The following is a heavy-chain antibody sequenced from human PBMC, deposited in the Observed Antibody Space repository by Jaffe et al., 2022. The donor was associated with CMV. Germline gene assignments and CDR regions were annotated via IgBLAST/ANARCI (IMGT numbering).Heavy chain of an antibody. J-gene: IGHJ3*02. D-gene: IGHD2-8*01. V-gene: IGHV4-34*01. Sequence: QVQLQQWGAGLLKPSETLSLTCAVYGGSFSGYYWSWIRQPPGKGLEWIGEINHSGSTNYNPSLKSRVTISVDTSKNQFSLKLSSVTAADTAVYYCAKRGYCTNGVCYRRAFDIWGQGTMVTVSS. CDR2: INHSGST. CDR3: AKRGYCTNGVCYRRAFDI. CDR1: GGSFSGYY.